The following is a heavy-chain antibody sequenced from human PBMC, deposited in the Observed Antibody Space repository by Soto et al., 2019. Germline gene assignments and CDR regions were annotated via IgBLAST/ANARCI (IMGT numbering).Heavy chain of an antibody. J-gene: IGHJ3*02. Sequence: QVQLQESGPGLVKPSETLSLTCTVSGGSISSYYWSWIRQPPGKGLEWIGYIYYSGSTNYNPSLKSRVTISVDTSKNQFSLKLSSVTAADTVVYYCARRGLYYYDSSGAHAFDIWGQGTMVTVSS. CDR2: IYYSGST. CDR1: GGSISSYY. V-gene: IGHV4-59*01. CDR3: ARRGLYYYDSSGAHAFDI. D-gene: IGHD3-22*01.